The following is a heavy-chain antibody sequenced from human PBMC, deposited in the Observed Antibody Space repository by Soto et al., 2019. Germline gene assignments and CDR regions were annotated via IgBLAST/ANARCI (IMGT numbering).Heavy chain of an antibody. CDR1: GGTFSSYA. J-gene: IGHJ3*02. CDR2: IIPIFGTA. CDR3: AGAARDAFDI. D-gene: IGHD2-15*01. V-gene: IGHV1-69*06. Sequence: SVKVSCKASGGTFSSYAISWVLQAPGQGLDWMGGIIPIFGTANYAQKFQGRVTITADKSTSTAYMELSSLRSEDTAVYYCAGAARDAFDIWGQGTMVTVSS.